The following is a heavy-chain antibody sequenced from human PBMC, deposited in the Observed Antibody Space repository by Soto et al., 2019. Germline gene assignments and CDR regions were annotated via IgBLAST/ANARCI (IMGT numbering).Heavy chain of an antibody. CDR2: IKSKTDGGTT. D-gene: IGHD6-13*01. Sequence: EVQLVESGGGLVKPGGSLRLSCAAFGFTFNNAWMSWVRQAPGKGLQWVGRIKSKTDGGTTDYAAPVKGRFTSSRDDSKNALYLQMNSLKTADTAVYYCTTIANIAAAGSFDYWGQGTLVTVSS. CDR3: TTIANIAAAGSFDY. J-gene: IGHJ4*02. V-gene: IGHV3-15*01. CDR1: GFTFNNAW.